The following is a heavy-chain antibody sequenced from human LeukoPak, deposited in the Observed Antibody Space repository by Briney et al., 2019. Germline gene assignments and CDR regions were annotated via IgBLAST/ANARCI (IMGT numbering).Heavy chain of an antibody. CDR2: ISGSGGST. Sequence: PGGSLRLSCAASGFTFSSYGVSWVRQAPGKGLEWVSAISGSGGSTYYADSVKGRFTISRDNSKNTLYLQMNSLRAEDTAVYYCAKGLAYGGKSVYDYWGQGTLVTVSS. CDR1: GFTFSSYG. CDR3: AKGLAYGGKSVYDY. J-gene: IGHJ4*02. D-gene: IGHD4-23*01. V-gene: IGHV3-23*01.